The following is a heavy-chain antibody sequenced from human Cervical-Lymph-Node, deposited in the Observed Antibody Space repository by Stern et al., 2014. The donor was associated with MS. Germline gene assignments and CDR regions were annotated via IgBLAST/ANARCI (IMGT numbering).Heavy chain of an antibody. Sequence: VTLVETGADVKKPGSSVRVSCNASGDISWLRQAPGQGLEYMGCIILPVDTAHYTQRFQGRLTITADKATNTTNMELSSLRSDDTAIYYCATGAGDNWFDPWGQGTLVSVSS. D-gene: IGHD3-10*01. V-gene: IGHV1-69*06. J-gene: IGHJ5*02. CDR2: IILPVDTA. CDR3: ATGAGDNWFDP. CDR1: GD.